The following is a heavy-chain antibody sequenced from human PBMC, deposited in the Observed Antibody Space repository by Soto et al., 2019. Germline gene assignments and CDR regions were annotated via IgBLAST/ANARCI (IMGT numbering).Heavy chain of an antibody. J-gene: IGHJ5*02. CDR1: GYSFRDYF. D-gene: IGHD2-15*01. V-gene: IGHV1-2*02. Sequence: QVQLVQSGAEVKKPGASLKVSCKASGYSFRDYFIHWLRQAPGQGLEWMGWINPNIGGTNYAQQFQGRVTRPGEPSVSTAHRERGRLRSGDTAAIYGGREGLRYCLGDGPPDHWGREPWSPSPQ. CDR3: GREGLRYCLGDGPPDH. CDR2: INPNIGGT.